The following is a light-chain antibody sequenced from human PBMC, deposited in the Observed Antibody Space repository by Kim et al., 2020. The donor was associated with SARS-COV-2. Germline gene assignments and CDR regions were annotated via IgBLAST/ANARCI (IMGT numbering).Light chain of an antibody. CDR3: QVWDSSVV. CDR1: NIGSKN. J-gene: IGLJ2*01. Sequence: VALGQTARITCGGNNIGSKNVHWYQQKPGQAPVLVIYRDSNRPSGIPERFSGSNSGNTATLTISRAQAGDEADYYCQVWDSSVVFGGGTQLTVL. V-gene: IGLV3-9*01. CDR2: RDS.